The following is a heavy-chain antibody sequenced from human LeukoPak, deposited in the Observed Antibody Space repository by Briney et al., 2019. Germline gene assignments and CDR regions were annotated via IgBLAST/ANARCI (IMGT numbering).Heavy chain of an antibody. Sequence: ASVKVSCKASGYTFTSYGISWVRQAPGQGLEWMGWISAYNGNTNYAQKLQGRVTMTTDTSTCTAYMELRSLRSDDTAVYYCARDSGSGSYYPAYYYYMDVWGKGTTVTVSS. D-gene: IGHD3-10*01. CDR3: ARDSGSGSYYPAYYYYMDV. CDR1: GYTFTSYG. J-gene: IGHJ6*03. CDR2: ISAYNGNT. V-gene: IGHV1-18*01.